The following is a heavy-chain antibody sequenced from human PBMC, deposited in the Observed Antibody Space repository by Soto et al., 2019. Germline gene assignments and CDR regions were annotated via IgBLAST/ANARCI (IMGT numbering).Heavy chain of an antibody. Sequence: SDTLFLTCTVSGSSISSYYWSWIPQPPGKGLEWSGYIYYSGSTNYNPYLKSRVTISVDTSKNQFSLKLSSVTAADTAVSYCARGYCSSTSCYYYYYYMDVWGKGTTVTVSS. CDR3: ARGYCSSTSCYYYYYYMDV. D-gene: IGHD2-2*01. V-gene: IGHV4-59*07. CDR2: IYYSGST. J-gene: IGHJ6*03. CDR1: GSSISSYY.